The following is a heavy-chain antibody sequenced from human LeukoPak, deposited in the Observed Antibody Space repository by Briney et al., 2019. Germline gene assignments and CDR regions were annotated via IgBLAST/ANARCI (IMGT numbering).Heavy chain of an antibody. Sequence: GGSLRLSCTACRFIFSHCAMHWLRRAPGKGLEWITFVSAEGDRRYYADSVKGRFTISRDDSKNTLYLQMNSLRPEDSALYFCVRDLCGLYSFDHWGQGALVTVSS. D-gene: IGHD2-15*01. V-gene: IGHV3-30*04. CDR3: VRDLCGLYSFDH. J-gene: IGHJ4*02. CDR1: RFIFSHCA. CDR2: VSAEGDRR.